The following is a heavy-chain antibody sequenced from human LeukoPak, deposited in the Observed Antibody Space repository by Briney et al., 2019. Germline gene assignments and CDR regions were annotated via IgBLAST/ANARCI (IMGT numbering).Heavy chain of an antibody. D-gene: IGHD3-22*01. CDR2: ISASSDNT. CDR1: GYTFTTYG. Sequence: ASVKVSCKASGYTFTTYGINWVRQAPGQGLEWMGWISASSDNTNYAQKLQGRVIMTTDTSTSTAYMELRSLRSDDTAVYYCARALDSYYDSSGYGYWGQGTLVTVSS. V-gene: IGHV1-18*01. CDR3: ARALDSYYDSSGYGY. J-gene: IGHJ4*02.